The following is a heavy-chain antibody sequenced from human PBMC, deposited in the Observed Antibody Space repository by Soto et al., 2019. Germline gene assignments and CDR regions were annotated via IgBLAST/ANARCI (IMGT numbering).Heavy chain of an antibody. CDR1: GYTFTGYY. CDR3: ARNYDFWSGYYFFGY. CDR2: INPNSGGT. Sequence: SVKVSCKASGYTFTGYYMHWVRQAPGQGLEWMGWINPNSGGTNYAQKFQGRVTMTRDTSISTAYMELSRLRSDDTAVYYCARNYDFWSGYYFFGYWGQGTLVTVSS. D-gene: IGHD3-3*01. J-gene: IGHJ4*02. V-gene: IGHV1-2*02.